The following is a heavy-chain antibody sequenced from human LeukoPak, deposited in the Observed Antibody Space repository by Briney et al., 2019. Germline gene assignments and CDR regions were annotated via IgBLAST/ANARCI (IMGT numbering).Heavy chain of an antibody. CDR1: GFTFSSYS. D-gene: IGHD4-17*01. CDR3: ARMSGDYVYYFDY. Sequence: GGSLRLSCAASGFTFSSYSMNWVRQAPGKGLEWVSSISSSSSYIYYADSVKGRFTISRDNAKNSLCLQMNSLRAEDTAVYHCARMSGDYVYYFDYWGQGTLVTVSS. J-gene: IGHJ4*02. CDR2: ISSSSSYI. V-gene: IGHV3-21*01.